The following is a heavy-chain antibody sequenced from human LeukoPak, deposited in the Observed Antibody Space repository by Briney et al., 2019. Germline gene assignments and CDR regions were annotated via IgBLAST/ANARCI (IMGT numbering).Heavy chain of an antibody. CDR3: ARDHESYYGSGSYYPEGCDY. CDR2: INPSGGGT. Sequence: SVTVSCKASAYTFTNYYMHWVRQAPGQGLEWMGIINPSGGGTSYAQKFQGRVSMTRDTSTSTVYMELSSLRSEDTAVYYCARDHESYYGSGSYYPEGCDYWGQGTLVTVSS. V-gene: IGHV1-46*01. D-gene: IGHD3-10*01. J-gene: IGHJ4*02. CDR1: AYTFTNYY.